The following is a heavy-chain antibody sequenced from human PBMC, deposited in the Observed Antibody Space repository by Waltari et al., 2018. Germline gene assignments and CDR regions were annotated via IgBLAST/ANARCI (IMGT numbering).Heavy chain of an antibody. J-gene: IGHJ4*02. CDR3: ARAAARERINDY. Sequence: VQLVESGGGLIQPGGSLRLSCAASGFTVSSNYMSWVRQAPGKGLEWIGYIYTSGSTNYNPSLKSRVTISVDTSKNQFSLKLSSGTAADTAVYYCARAAARERINDYWGQGTLVTVSS. CDR2: IYTSGST. CDR1: GFTVSSNY. D-gene: IGHD2-15*01. V-gene: IGHV4-4*09.